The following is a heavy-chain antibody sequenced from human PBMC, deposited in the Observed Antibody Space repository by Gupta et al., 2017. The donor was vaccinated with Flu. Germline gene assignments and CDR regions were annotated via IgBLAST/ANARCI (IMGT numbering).Heavy chain of an antibody. V-gene: IGHV4-59*01. CDR3: ARVVSSGWFRFDP. J-gene: IGHJ5*02. CDR1: GGSISSYY. D-gene: IGHD6-19*01. CDR2: IYYSGST. Sequence: QVQLQESGPGLVKPSETLSLTCTVSGGSISSYYWSWIRQPPGKGLEWIGYIYYSGSTNYNPSLKSRVTISVDTSKNQFSLKLSSVTAADTAVYYCARVVSSGWFRFDPWGQGTLVTVSS.